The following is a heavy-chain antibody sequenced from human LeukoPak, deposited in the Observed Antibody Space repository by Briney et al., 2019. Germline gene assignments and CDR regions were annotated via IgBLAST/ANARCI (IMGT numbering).Heavy chain of an antibody. CDR3: AREGDGSRYYFDY. V-gene: IGHV3-48*04. Sequence: PGRSLRLSCAASGFSFSNYYMNWVGQAPGKGLEWLSHINGRGGIINYADSVKGRFTISRDNARNSLDLHMSSLGAEDTAVYYCAREGDGSRYYFDYWGQGILVTVSS. CDR1: GFSFSNYY. CDR2: INGRGGII. D-gene: IGHD2-21*01. J-gene: IGHJ4*02.